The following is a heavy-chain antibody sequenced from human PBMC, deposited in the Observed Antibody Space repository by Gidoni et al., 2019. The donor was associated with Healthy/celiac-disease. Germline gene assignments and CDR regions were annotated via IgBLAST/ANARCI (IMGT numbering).Heavy chain of an antibody. J-gene: IGHJ5*02. Sequence: QVQLQQWGAGLWKPSETLALTCAVYGGSFRGYYWSWIRQPPGKGLEWIGDINHSGSTNYHPSLTSRVTISVATSKNQFSLKLSSVTAADTAVYYCARDANALAAQWFDPWGQGTLVTVSS. CDR3: ARDANALAAQWFDP. V-gene: IGHV4-34*01. CDR2: INHSGST. D-gene: IGHD2-8*01. CDR1: GGSFRGYY.